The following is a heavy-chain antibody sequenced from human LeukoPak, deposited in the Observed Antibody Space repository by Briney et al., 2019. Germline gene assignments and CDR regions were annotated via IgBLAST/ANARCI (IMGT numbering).Heavy chain of an antibody. CDR1: GFTFSSYG. V-gene: IGHV3-30*02. CDR3: AKELSTSYGTGAFDI. Sequence: PGGSLRLSCAASGFTFSSYGMNWVRQAPGKGLEWVAFMRSDGSNLYYADSVKGRFTISRDNSKNTLYLQMNSLRAEDTAVYYCAKELSTSYGTGAFDIWGQGTMVTVSS. CDR2: MRSDGSNL. D-gene: IGHD6-6*01. J-gene: IGHJ3*02.